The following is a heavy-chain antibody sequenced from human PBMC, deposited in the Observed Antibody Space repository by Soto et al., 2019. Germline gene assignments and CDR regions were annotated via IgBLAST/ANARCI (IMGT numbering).Heavy chain of an antibody. Sequence: QLQLQESGSGLVKPSQTLSLTCAVSGGSISSGGYSWSWIRQPPGKGLEWIGYIYHSRSTYYNPSHKSRDTISVYSSKTQFSLKLSSVTAADTAVYYCARGAPVVNDYWGQGTLVTVSS. CDR2: IYHSRST. CDR3: ARGAPVVNDY. V-gene: IGHV4-30-2*01. J-gene: IGHJ4*02. CDR1: GGSISSGGYS. D-gene: IGHD3-22*01.